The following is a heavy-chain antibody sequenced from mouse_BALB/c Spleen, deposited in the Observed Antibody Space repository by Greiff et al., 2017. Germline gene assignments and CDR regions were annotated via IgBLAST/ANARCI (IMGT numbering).Heavy chain of an antibody. D-gene: IGHD1-1*01. Sequence: DVMLVESGPSLVKPSQTLSLTCSVTGDSITSGYWNWIRKFPGNKLEYMGYISYSGSTYYNPSLKSRISITRDTSKNQYYLQLNSVTTEDTATYYCARYYGSRRDWYFDVWGAGTTVTVSS. J-gene: IGHJ1*01. CDR1: GDSITSGY. CDR3: ARYYGSRRDWYFDV. V-gene: IGHV3-8*02. CDR2: ISYSGST.